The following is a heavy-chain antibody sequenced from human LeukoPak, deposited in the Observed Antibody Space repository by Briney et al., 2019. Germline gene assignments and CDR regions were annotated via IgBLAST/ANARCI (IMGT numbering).Heavy chain of an antibody. D-gene: IGHD6-13*01. Sequence: GGSLRLSCAASGFTFSSYGMNWVRQAPGKGLEWVSSISSSSSYIYYADSVKGRFTISRDNAKNSLYLQMNSLRAEDTAVYYCARGPGSWYAWFDPWGQGTLVTVSS. J-gene: IGHJ5*02. CDR2: ISSSSSYI. CDR3: ARGPGSWYAWFDP. V-gene: IGHV3-21*01. CDR1: GFTFSSYG.